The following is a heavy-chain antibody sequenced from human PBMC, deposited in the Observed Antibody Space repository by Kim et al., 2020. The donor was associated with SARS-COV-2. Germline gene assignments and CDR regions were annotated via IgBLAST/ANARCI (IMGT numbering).Heavy chain of an antibody. D-gene: IGHD1-20*01. CDR3: ARSAKYNWNPAEYFQH. CDR1: GFTFSSYW. Sequence: GGSLRLSCAASGFTFSSYWMSCVRQAPGKGLEWVANIKQDGSEKYYVDSVKGRFTISRDNAKNSLYLQMNSLRAEDTAVYYCARSAKYNWNPAEYFQHWGQGTLVTVSS. J-gene: IGHJ1*01. CDR2: IKQDGSEK. V-gene: IGHV3-7*01.